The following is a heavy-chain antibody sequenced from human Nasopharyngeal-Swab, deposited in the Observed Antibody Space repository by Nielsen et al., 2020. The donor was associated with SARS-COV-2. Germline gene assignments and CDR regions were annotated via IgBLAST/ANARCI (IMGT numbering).Heavy chain of an antibody. V-gene: IGHV3-30-3*01. CDR1: GFTFSRYT. Sequence: GGSRRLSCAASGFTFSRYTMHWVRKAPGKGLEGVAVISYDGSNKYYADSVKGRFTISRDISKNTLYLQMNSLRAEDTAVFYCASTPLDSSGYYYAFHYWGRGTLVTVSS. J-gene: IGHJ4*02. D-gene: IGHD3-22*01. CDR3: ASTPLDSSGYYYAFHY. CDR2: ISYDGSNK.